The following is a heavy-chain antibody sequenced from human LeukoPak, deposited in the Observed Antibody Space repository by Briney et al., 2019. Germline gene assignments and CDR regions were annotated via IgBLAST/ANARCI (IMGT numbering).Heavy chain of an antibody. J-gene: IGHJ5*02. CDR1: GGSISSYY. V-gene: IGHV4-59*01. D-gene: IGHD3-10*01. CDR3: ARTLTRLLWFGELYWFDP. Sequence: SETLSLTCTVSGGSISSYYWSWIRQPPGKGLEWIGYIYYSGSTNYNPSLKSRVTISVDTSKNQFSLKLSSVTAADTAVYYCARTLTRLLWFGELYWFDPWGQGTLVTVSS. CDR2: IYYSGST.